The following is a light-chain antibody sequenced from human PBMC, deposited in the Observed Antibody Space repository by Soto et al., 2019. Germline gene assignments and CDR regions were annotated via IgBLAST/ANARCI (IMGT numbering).Light chain of an antibody. CDR3: QQANSFPYT. J-gene: IGKJ2*01. CDR1: QDISTW. V-gene: IGKV1-12*01. Sequence: DIQMTQSPSFVSASVGDRVTITCRASQDISTWLAWYQQKPGRAPNLLIYSASSLQSGVPSRFSGSGSGTDFTLTISSLQPEDFATYFCQQANSFPYTFVQGTKLEIK. CDR2: SAS.